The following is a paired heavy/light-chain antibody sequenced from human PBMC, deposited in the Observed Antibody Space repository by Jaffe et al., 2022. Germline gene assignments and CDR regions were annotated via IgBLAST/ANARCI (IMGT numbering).Heavy chain of an antibody. Sequence: QVQLVESGGGVVQPGGSLRLSCAASGFTFSSYGMHWVRQAPGKGLEWVAFIRYDGSNKYYADSVKGRFTISRDNSKNTLYLQMNSLRAEDTAVYYCAKDPRGYSGYDPSRSQRYFDYWGQGTLVTVSS. D-gene: IGHD5-12*01. CDR2: IRYDGSNK. J-gene: IGHJ4*02. CDR1: GFTFSSYG. V-gene: IGHV3-30*02. CDR3: AKDPRGYSGYDPSRSQRYFDY.
Light chain of an antibody. J-gene: IGKJ5*01. V-gene: IGKV3-11*01. CDR3: QQRSNWPPKIT. CDR1: QSVSSY. Sequence: EIVLTQSPATLSLSPGERATLSCRASQSVSSYLAWYQQKPGQAPRLLIYDASNRATGIPARFSGSGSGTDFTLTISSLEPEDFAVYYCQQRSNWPPKITFGQGTRLEIK. CDR2: DAS.